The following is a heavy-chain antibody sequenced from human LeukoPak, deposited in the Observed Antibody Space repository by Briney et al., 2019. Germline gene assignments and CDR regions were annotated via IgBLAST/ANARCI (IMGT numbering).Heavy chain of an antibody. J-gene: IGHJ5*02. CDR3: ARDRGINWFDP. Sequence: PGRSLRLSCAASGFTFSSYGMHWVRQAPGKGLEWVAVIWYDGSNKYYADSVKGRFTISRDNSKNTLYLQMNSLRAEDTAVYYCARDRGINWFDPWGQGTLVTVSS. CDR2: IWYDGSNK. D-gene: IGHD3-10*01. V-gene: IGHV3-33*01. CDR1: GFTFSSYG.